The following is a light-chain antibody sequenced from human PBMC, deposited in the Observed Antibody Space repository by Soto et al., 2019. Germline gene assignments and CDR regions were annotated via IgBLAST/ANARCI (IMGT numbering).Light chain of an antibody. Sequence: QSVLTRPPSVSGAPGRRVTISCTGSSSSSGAGYDVHWYQQRPGTAPKLLIFGNINPPSAVPDRFSGSKSGTPASPAITGLQAEDEGDYDCQSYDSALSARYVFGTGTKVTVL. CDR2: GNI. V-gene: IGLV1-40*01. J-gene: IGLJ1*01. CDR3: QSYDSALSARYV. CDR1: SSSSGAGYD.